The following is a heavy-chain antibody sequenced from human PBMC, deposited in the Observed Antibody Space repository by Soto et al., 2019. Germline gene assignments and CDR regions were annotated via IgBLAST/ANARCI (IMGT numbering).Heavy chain of an antibody. Sequence: QVQLQESGPGLVKPSGTLSLTCTVSGGSISGSDWWHWVRQPPGKGLAWIGEISQSGSANYNPSLKSRFTISIDKSRKYFSLNLESVTAADTAVYYCASEVSDIAAFDCWGQGTLVTVSS. D-gene: IGHD2-15*01. V-gene: IGHV4-4*02. CDR2: ISQSGSA. CDR1: GGSISGSDW. J-gene: IGHJ4*02. CDR3: ASEVSDIAAFDC.